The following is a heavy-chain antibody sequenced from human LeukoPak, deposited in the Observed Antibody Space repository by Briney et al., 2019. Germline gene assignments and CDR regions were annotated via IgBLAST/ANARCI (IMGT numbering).Heavy chain of an antibody. CDR2: IYYSGST. CDR1: GGSISSGGYY. Sequence: SQTLSLTCTVSGGSISSGGYYWSWIRQPPGKGLEWIGYIYYSGSTYYNPSLKSRVTISVDTSKNQFSLKLSSVTAADTAVYYCARSKSSSGWYYRFDPWGQGTLVTVSS. CDR3: ARSKSSSGWYYRFDP. V-gene: IGHV4-30-4*08. D-gene: IGHD6-19*01. J-gene: IGHJ5*02.